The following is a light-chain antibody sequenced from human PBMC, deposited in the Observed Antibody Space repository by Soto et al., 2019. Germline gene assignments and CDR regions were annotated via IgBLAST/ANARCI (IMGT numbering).Light chain of an antibody. V-gene: IGKV1-5*03. CDR2: KAS. Sequence: DIQMTQSPSTLSASVGDRVTITCRASQSITNWLAWYQQKPGKAPKLLIYKASNLETGVPSRFSGSGSGTEFNLTISILQPDDFATYYCQQYITYSPWTFGQGTKVDFK. CDR1: QSITNW. CDR3: QQYITYSPWT. J-gene: IGKJ1*01.